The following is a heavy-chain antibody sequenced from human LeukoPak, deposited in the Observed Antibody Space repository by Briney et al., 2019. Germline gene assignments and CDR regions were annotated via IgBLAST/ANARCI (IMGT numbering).Heavy chain of an antibody. Sequence: GGSLRLSCAASGFTFSSYWMSWVRQAPGKGLEWVANIKQDGSEKYYVDSVKGRFTISRDNAKNSLYLQMNSLRAEDTAVYYCARDYYDSSGYTLGANWGQGTLVTVSS. CDR2: IKQDGSEK. CDR3: ARDYYDSSGYTLGAN. V-gene: IGHV3-7*01. J-gene: IGHJ4*02. D-gene: IGHD3-22*01. CDR1: GFTFSSYW.